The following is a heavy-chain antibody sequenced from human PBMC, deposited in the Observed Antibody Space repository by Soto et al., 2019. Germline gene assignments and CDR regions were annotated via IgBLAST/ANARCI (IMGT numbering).Heavy chain of an antibody. CDR1: GFIFNNFG. J-gene: IGHJ4*02. CDR2: ISASGGST. V-gene: IGHV3-23*01. D-gene: IGHD6-13*01. CDR3: AKAPAASGVDY. Sequence: DVQVLESGGGLVQPGGSLRLSCEGSGFIFNNFGMNWVRQAPGKGLDWVSGISASGGSTYYADSVEGRFTISRDNSKNTLFLQMNSLRAEDTAMYYCAKAPAASGVDYWGQGTLVIVSS.